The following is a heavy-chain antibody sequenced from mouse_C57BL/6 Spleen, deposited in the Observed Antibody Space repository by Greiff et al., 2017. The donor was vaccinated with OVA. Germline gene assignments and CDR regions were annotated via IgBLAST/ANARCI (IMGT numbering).Heavy chain of an antibody. Sequence: VQLQQSGPELVKPGASVKISCKASGYAFSSSWMNWVKQRPGKGLEWIGRIYPGDGDTNYNGKFKGKATLTADKSSSTAYMQLSSLTSEDSAVYYYANRKGYYFDYWGQGTTLTVSS. J-gene: IGHJ2*01. CDR2: IYPGDGDT. V-gene: IGHV1-82*01. CDR3: ANRKGYYFDY. CDR1: GYAFSSSW.